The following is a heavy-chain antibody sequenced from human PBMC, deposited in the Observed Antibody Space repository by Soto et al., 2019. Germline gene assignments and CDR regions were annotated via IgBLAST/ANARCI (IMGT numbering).Heavy chain of an antibody. CDR2: INTYIGNT. V-gene: IGHV1-18*04. CDR3: ARYSGSSLYGFDI. J-gene: IGHJ3*02. Sequence: ASVKVSCKASGYTFTTYGISWVRQAPGQGLEWMGWINTYIGNTNYAQRLRGRVTVTADTSTSTAYMELRSLRSDDTAVYYCARYSGSSLYGFDIWGKGTTVTVSS. CDR1: GYTFTTYG. D-gene: IGHD1-26*01.